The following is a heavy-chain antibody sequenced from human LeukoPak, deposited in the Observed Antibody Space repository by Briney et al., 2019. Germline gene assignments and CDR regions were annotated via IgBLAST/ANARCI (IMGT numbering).Heavy chain of an antibody. CDR3: ARDLHTSSSWLPWVWFDP. J-gene: IGHJ5*02. V-gene: IGHV4-4*07. Sequence: SEALSLTCTVSGGSISSYYWSWIRQPAGKGLEWIGRFYTSGSTNYNPSLKSRVTMSVDTSKNQFSLKLSSVTAADTAVYYCARDLHTSSSWLPWVWFDPWGEGTLVTVST. CDR1: GGSISSYY. D-gene: IGHD6-13*01. CDR2: FYTSGST.